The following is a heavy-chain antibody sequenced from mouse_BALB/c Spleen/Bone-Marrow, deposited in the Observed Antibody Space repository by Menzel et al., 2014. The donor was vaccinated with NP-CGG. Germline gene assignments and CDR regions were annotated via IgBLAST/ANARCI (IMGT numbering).Heavy chain of an antibody. D-gene: IGHD2-14*01. CDR2: INPYNGAT. V-gene: IGHV1-34*01. CDR1: GYSFTGYY. CDR3: TKNYRYDGALDY. Sequence: VQLQQSGPELVKPGASVKISCKASGYSFTGYYIHWVKQSHVKSLEWIGRINPYNGATDYNQNFKDKATLIVDKSSSTAYMEFHSLTSEDSAVYYCTKNYRYDGALDYWGQGTSVTVSS. J-gene: IGHJ4*01.